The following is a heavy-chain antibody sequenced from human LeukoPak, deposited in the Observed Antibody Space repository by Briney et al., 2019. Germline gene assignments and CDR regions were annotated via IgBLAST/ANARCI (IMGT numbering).Heavy chain of an antibody. J-gene: IGHJ4*02. V-gene: IGHV4-61*02. D-gene: IGHD2-2*01. CDR3: ARRPDRPPRYCSSTSCYGRVYYFDY. CDR1: GGSISTGNYY. Sequence: PSQTLSLTCTVSGGSISTGNYYWSWIRQPAGKGLEWIGRIYTSGSTNYNPSLKSRVTISVDTSKNQFSLKLSSVTTADTALYYCARRPDRPPRYCSSTSCYGRVYYFDYWGQGTLVTVSS. CDR2: IYTSGST.